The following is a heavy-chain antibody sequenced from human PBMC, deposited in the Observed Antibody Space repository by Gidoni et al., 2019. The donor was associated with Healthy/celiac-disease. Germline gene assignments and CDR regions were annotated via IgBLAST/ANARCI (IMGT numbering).Heavy chain of an antibody. CDR1: GFTVSSNY. Sequence: EVQLVASGGGLIQTGGSRRLSCAASGFTVSSNYISWVRQAPGKGLEWVSVIYSGVSNYYADSVKGRFTISRDNSKNTLYLQMNSLRAEDTAVYYCASGTSYYYDSSGYYYPTGFDYWGQGTLVTVSS. CDR3: ASGTSYYYDSSGYYYPTGFDY. D-gene: IGHD3-22*01. J-gene: IGHJ4*02. CDR2: IYSGVSN. V-gene: IGHV3-53*01.